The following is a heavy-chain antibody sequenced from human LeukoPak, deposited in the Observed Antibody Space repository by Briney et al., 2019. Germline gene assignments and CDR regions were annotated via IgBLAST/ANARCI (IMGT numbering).Heavy chain of an antibody. Sequence: SETLSLTCTVSGGSISSYYWSWIRQPPGKGLEWIGEINHSGSTNYNPSLKSRVTISVDTSKNQFSLKLSSVTAADTAVYYCARHSHYDFWSGYDNWFDPWGQGTLVTVSS. J-gene: IGHJ5*02. CDR1: GGSISSYY. CDR3: ARHSHYDFWSGYDNWFDP. CDR2: INHSGST. D-gene: IGHD3-3*01. V-gene: IGHV4-34*01.